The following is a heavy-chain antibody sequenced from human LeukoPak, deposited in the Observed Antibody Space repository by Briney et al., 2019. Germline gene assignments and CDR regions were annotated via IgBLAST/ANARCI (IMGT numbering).Heavy chain of an antibody. CDR3: VKGLSYYIIEDPFHI. Sequence: GGSLRLSCAASGFTFADHGMHWVRHAPGKGLEWVSGITWNGDRMGYADSVKGRFTISRDNAKSSLYLQMNSLRLEDMAVYFCVKGLSYYIIEDPFHIWGQGTMVTVSS. CDR1: GFTFADHG. CDR2: ITWNGDRM. J-gene: IGHJ3*02. V-gene: IGHV3-9*03. D-gene: IGHD1-26*01.